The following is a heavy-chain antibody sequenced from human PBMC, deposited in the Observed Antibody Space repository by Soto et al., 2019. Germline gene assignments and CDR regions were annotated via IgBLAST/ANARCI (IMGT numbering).Heavy chain of an antibody. CDR1: GYNFPMNY. D-gene: IGHD4-17*01. CDR3: ARGVDFGDSTLPDY. J-gene: IGHJ4*02. Sequence: ASVKVSCKTSGYNFPMNYIHWVRQAPGQGLEWMGLINPTGDSTNYARKLRGRVTMTTDTSTSTAYMELRSLRSDDTAVYYCARGVDFGDSTLPDYWGQGTLVTVSS. V-gene: IGHV1-46*01. CDR2: INPTGDST.